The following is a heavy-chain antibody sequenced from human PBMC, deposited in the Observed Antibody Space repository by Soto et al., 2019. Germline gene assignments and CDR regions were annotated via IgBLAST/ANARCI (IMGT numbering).Heavy chain of an antibody. V-gene: IGHV5-10-1*03. CDR2: IDPSDSYI. Sequence: EVQLVQSGTEVKEHGDSLRISCKASGYTFTNYWITWVRQMPGKGLEWMGRIDPSDSYIDYSPAFRGHVTISADKSTSTAYFHWSSLRSSDTAMYYCARPYSISLKNRFDPWGQGTLVSGSS. CDR3: ARPYSISLKNRFDP. J-gene: IGHJ5*02. CDR1: GYTFTNYW. D-gene: IGHD6-6*01.